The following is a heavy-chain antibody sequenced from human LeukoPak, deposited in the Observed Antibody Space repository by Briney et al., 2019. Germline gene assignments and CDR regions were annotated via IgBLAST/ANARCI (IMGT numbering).Heavy chain of an antibody. CDR1: GVSFSGYY. J-gene: IGHJ6*04. Sequence: SETLSLTCAVYGVSFSGYYWSWIRQPPGKGLEWIGEINHSGSTNYNPSLKSRVTISVDTSKNQFSLKLSSVTAADTAVYYCARGYGVYYGSGSYYRDYYYGMDVWGKGTTVTVSS. V-gene: IGHV4-34*01. D-gene: IGHD3-10*01. CDR2: INHSGST. CDR3: ARGYGVYYGSGSYYRDYYYGMDV.